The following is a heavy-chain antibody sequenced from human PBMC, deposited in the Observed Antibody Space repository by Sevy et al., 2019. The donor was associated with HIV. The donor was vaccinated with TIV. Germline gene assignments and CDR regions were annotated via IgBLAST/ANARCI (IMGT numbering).Heavy chain of an antibody. D-gene: IGHD3-16*01. J-gene: IGHJ4*03. V-gene: IGHV4-59*12. Sequence: SETLSLTCSVSSGSIGNYYWYWIRQPPGRGLEWLGLIYYSGNTNYNPSLKSRVTMSIDTSKNQFSLGLGSLTAADTAVYYCGRRAFLGGYFDSWGQRILVTVSS. CDR2: IYYSGNT. CDR1: SGSIGNYY. CDR3: GRRAFLGGYFDS.